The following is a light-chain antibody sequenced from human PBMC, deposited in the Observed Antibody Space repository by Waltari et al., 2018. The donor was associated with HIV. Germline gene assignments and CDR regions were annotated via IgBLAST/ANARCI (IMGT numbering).Light chain of an antibody. CDR2: LGS. J-gene: IGKJ2*01. CDR1: QRLMHSNGYTY. CDR3: MQALGTPRVT. Sequence: DFVMTPSPLSLPVTPAEPASIPCKASQRLMHSNGYTYLHLYLQKPGQSPQLVIYLGSNRASGVPDRFSGSGAGTHFTLKSSRVEAEDVGVYYCMQALGTPRVTFGQGTKLEIK. V-gene: IGKV2-28*01.